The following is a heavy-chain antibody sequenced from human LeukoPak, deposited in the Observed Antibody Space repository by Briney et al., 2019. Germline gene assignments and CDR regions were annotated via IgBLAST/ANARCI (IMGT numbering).Heavy chain of an antibody. Sequence: SGTLSLTCAVSGGSISSSNWWSWVRQPPGKGLEWIGEIYHSGSTNYNPSLKSRVTISVDTSKNQFSLKLSPVTAADTAVYYCARHLWRGGTTDSFDIWGQGTMVSVSS. V-gene: IGHV4-4*02. CDR2: IYHSGST. D-gene: IGHD3-10*01. CDR1: GGSISSSNW. J-gene: IGHJ3*02. CDR3: ARHLWRGGTTDSFDI.